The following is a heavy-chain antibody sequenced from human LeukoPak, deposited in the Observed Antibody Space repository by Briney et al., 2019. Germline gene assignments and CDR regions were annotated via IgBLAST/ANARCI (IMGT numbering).Heavy chain of an antibody. D-gene: IGHD3-10*01. Sequence: GGSLRLSCAASGFTFSSYWMHWVRQAPGKGLVWVSRINSDGSSTSYADSVKGRFTISRDNAKNSLSLQINSLRAEDTAVYYCARIFLYYSNGFDIWGQGTMVTVSS. CDR3: ARIFLYYSNGFDI. J-gene: IGHJ3*02. V-gene: IGHV3-74*01. CDR1: GFTFSSYW. CDR2: INSDGSST.